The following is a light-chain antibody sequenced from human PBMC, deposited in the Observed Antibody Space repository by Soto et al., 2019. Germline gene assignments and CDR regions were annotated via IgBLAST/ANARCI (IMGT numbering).Light chain of an antibody. Sequence: QSALTQPASVSGSPGQSITISCTGTSSDVGSYNYVSWYQQHPGKAPKLIMSDNHKRPSGIPDRFSGSKSGTSAAQGITGLQAGDEGDYYCATWDSRLRALLVGGGTKVTVL. CDR2: DNH. V-gene: IGLV2-14*03. CDR3: ATWDSRLRALL. CDR1: SSDVGSYNY. J-gene: IGLJ2*01.